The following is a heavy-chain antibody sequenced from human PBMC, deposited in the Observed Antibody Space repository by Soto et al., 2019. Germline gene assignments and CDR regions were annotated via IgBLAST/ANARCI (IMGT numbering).Heavy chain of an antibody. J-gene: IGHJ6*02. CDR1: GDSVSSNSAA. D-gene: IGHD3-3*01. CDR2: TYYRSKWYN. CDR3: SSLLWSGYYTTYYYYGMDV. Sequence: SQTLSLTCAISGDSVSSNSAAWNWIRQSPSRGLEWLGRTYYRSKWYNDYAVSVKSRITINPDTSKNQFSLQLNSVTPEDTAVYYCSSLLWSGYYTTYYYYGMDVWGQGTTVTSP. V-gene: IGHV6-1*01.